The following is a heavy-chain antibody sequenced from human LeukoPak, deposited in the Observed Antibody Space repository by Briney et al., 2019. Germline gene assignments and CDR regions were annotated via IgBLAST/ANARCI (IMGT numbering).Heavy chain of an antibody. CDR2: INPNSGGT. CDR3: AREGIAAADTNWFDP. V-gene: IGHV1-2*02. CDR1: GYTFTGYY. D-gene: IGHD6-13*01. Sequence: ASVKVSCKASGYTFTGYYMHWVRQAPGQGLEWMGWINPNSGGTNYAQKSQGRVTMTRDTSISTAYMELSRLRSDDTAVYYCAREGIAAADTNWFDPWGQGTLVTVSS. J-gene: IGHJ5*02.